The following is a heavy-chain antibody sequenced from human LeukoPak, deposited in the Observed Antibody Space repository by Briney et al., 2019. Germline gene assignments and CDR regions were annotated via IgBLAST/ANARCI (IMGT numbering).Heavy chain of an antibody. J-gene: IGHJ3*02. CDR1: GFTFITYW. CDR3: ARDGKWDPFTPYDAFDI. CDR2: INPDGSTT. D-gene: IGHD1-26*01. V-gene: IGHV3-74*01. Sequence: PGGSLRLSCAASGFTFITYWMHWVRQAPGKGLVWVSRINPDGSTTSYADSVKGRFTASRDNAKNTLYLQMNSLRAEDTAVYYCARDGKWDPFTPYDAFDIWGQGTMVTVSS.